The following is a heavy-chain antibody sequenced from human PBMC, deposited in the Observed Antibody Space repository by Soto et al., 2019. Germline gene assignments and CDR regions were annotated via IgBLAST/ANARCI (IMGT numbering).Heavy chain of an antibody. CDR3: ARDGPRRGSYVSWFDP. V-gene: IGHV4-31*03. CDR1: GGSISSGGYY. Sequence: QVQLQESGPGLVKPSQTLSLTCTVSGGSISSGGYYWSWIRQHPGKGLEWIGYIYYSGSTYYNPSLKSRVTISVDTSKNQFSLKLSSVTAADTAVYYCARDGPRRGSYVSWFDPWGQGTLVTVSS. D-gene: IGHD1-26*01. CDR2: IYYSGST. J-gene: IGHJ5*02.